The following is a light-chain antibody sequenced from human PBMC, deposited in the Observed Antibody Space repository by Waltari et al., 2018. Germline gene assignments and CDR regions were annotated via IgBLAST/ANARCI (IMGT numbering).Light chain of an antibody. CDR3: SSYAGSNNYWV. Sequence: QSALTQPPSASGSPGQSVTISCTGTSSDVGGYNYVSWYQQYPGRAPKLMIYEVTTRPSGVPDLFSGSKSGNAASLTVSGLQADDEADYYCSSYAGSNNYWVFGGGTTLTVL. J-gene: IGLJ3*02. V-gene: IGLV2-8*01. CDR1: SSDVGGYNY. CDR2: EVT.